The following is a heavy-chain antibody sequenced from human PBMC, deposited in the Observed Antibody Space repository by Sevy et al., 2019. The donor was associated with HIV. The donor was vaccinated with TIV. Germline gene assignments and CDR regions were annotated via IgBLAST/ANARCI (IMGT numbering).Heavy chain of an antibody. D-gene: IGHD2-15*01. J-gene: IGHJ4*02. Sequence: GGSLRLSCAASGFTFSSYSMNWVRQTPGKGLEWVSSISSSSSYIYYADSVKGRFTIPRDNAKNSLYLQMNSLRAEDTAVYYCARGNCSGGSCFDYWGQGTLVTVSS. V-gene: IGHV3-21*01. CDR3: ARGNCSGGSCFDY. CDR2: ISSSSSYI. CDR1: GFTFSSYS.